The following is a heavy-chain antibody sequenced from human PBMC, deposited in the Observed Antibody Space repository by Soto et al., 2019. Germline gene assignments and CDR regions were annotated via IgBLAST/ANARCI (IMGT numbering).Heavy chain of an antibody. D-gene: IGHD6-25*01. V-gene: IGHV3-33*01. CDR1: GFTFSSYG. J-gene: IGHJ4*02. CDR3: ARDRAARSSGEDY. Sequence: GGSLRLSCAASGFTFSSYGMHWVRQAPGKGLEWVAVIWYDGSNKYYADSVKGRFTISRDNSKNTLYLQMNSLRAEDTAVYYCARDRAARSSGEDYWGQGTLVTVSS. CDR2: IWYDGSNK.